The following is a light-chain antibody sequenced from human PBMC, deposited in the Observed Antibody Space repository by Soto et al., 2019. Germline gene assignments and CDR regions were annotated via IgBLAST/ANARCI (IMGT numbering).Light chain of an antibody. J-gene: IGKJ4*01. CDR2: WAS. Sequence: DIVMTQSTDSLAVSLGERATMNCKCSRSVLYKSNNKNHLAWYQQKPGQPPQLIIYWASTRESGVPERFSGSGSGTDFTLTISSLEAEDVAFYWCQQYFDVPFTFGGGTKVDIK. CDR1: RSVLYKSNNKNH. V-gene: IGKV4-1*01. CDR3: QQYFDVPFT.